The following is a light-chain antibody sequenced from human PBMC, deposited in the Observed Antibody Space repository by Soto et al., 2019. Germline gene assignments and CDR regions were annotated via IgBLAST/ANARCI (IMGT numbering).Light chain of an antibody. CDR2: GAS. Sequence: EVVMKQSPATLSVSPGERATLSCRASQSVYGNLAWYQQKPGQSPRLLIYGASTRATGIPARFSGSGSGTEFTLTISSLQSEDFAVYYCQQYHNWPPWTFGPGTKVEIK. V-gene: IGKV3-15*01. CDR3: QQYHNWPPWT. J-gene: IGKJ1*01. CDR1: QSVYGN.